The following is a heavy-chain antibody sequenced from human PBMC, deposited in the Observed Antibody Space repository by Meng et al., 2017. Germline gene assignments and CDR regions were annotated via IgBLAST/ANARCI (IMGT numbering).Heavy chain of an antibody. CDR1: AYTLSSDG. V-gene: IGHV1-18*01. Sequence: GQRVQSGAEVKQPGSSVKVSCDASAYTLSSDGFSWVRQAPGQGLEWLGWINTYNGKTDYAHKFQDRVTLTTDTFTNTAYMELRSLRSDDTAVYYCATRGNPYLNCWGQGTLVTVSS. J-gene: IGHJ4*02. CDR3: ATRGNPYLNC. CDR2: INTYNGKT.